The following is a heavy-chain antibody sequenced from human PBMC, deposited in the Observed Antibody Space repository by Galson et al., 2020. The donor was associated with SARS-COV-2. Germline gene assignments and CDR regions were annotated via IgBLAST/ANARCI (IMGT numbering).Heavy chain of an antibody. CDR1: GYSFINYW. D-gene: IGHD3-10*01. J-gene: IGHJ5*02. V-gene: IGHV5-10-1*01. CDR2: IDPSDSYT. Sequence: GESLKISCKGSGYSFINYWITWVCQMPGKGLEWMGRIDPSDSYTNYSPSFQGHVTISADRSINTAYLQWSSLRASDTAIYYCARHSQSHSGINLSSFDPWGRGTLVTVSS. CDR3: ARHSQSHSGINLSSFDP.